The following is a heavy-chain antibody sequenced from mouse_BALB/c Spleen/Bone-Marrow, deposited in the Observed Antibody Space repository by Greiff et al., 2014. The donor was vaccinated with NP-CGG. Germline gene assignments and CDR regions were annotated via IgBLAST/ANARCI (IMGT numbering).Heavy chain of an antibody. D-gene: IGHD1-1*01. CDR3: ARYYYGSSLFAY. CDR2: IDPANGNT. CDR1: GFNIKDTY. Sequence: VQLQQSGAELVKPGASVKLSRTASGFNIKDTYMYWVKQRPEQGLEWIGRIDPANGNTKYDPKFQDKATITADTSSNTAYLQLSSLTSEDTAVYYCARYYYGSSLFAYWGQGTLVTVSA. J-gene: IGHJ3*01. V-gene: IGHV14-3*02.